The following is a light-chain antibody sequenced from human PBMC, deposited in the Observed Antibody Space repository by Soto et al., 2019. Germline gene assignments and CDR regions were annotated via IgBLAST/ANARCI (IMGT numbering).Light chain of an antibody. CDR2: AAS. Sequence: EIVMTQSPVTLSVSPGERVTLSCRASQRVSNNFAWYQQKSGQAPRLLIYAASTRVTGIPARFSGSGSETECTLTIISLQSEDFAIDYCQQYNNWPPVTFGQGTRLDIK. V-gene: IGKV3-15*01. J-gene: IGKJ5*01. CDR3: QQYNNWPPVT. CDR1: QRVSNN.